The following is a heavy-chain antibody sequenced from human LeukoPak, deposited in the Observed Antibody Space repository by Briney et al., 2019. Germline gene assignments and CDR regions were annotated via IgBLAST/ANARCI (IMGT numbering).Heavy chain of an antibody. V-gene: IGHV4-38-2*02. J-gene: IGHJ4*02. CDR3: ARAISTVAGGGTFDY. CDR1: GYSISSGYY. CDR2: IYHSGST. D-gene: IGHD6-19*01. Sequence: PSETLSLTXTVSGYSISSGYYWGWIRQPPGKGLEWIGSIYHSGSTYYNPSLKSRVTISVDTSKNQFSLKLSSVTAADTAVYYCARAISTVAGGGTFDYWGQRTLVTVSS.